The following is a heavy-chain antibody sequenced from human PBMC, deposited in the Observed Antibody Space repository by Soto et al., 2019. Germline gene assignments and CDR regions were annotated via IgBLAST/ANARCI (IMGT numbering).Heavy chain of an antibody. CDR3: ARHARHVYGDYGLDYYYYMDV. CDR1: GGSISSYY. Sequence: SETLSLTCTVSGGSISSYYWSWIRQPPGKGLEWIGYIYYSGSTNYNPSLKSRVTISVDTSKNQFSLKLSSVTAADTAVYYCARHARHVYGDYGLDYYYYMDVWGKGTTVTVSS. CDR2: IYYSGST. V-gene: IGHV4-59*08. J-gene: IGHJ6*03. D-gene: IGHD4-17*01.